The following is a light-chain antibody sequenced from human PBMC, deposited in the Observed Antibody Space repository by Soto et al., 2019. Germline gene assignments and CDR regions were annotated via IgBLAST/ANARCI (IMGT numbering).Light chain of an antibody. CDR2: GAS. CDR3: QQYGSSPPLT. Sequence: EIVLTQSPGTLSSSPGERATLSCRASQSVSSSYLAWYQQKPGQPPRLLIYGASSRATGIPDRFSGSGSGTDFTLTTSRLEPEDFAAYYCQQYGSSPPLTFGGGTKVDIK. J-gene: IGKJ4*01. CDR1: QSVSSSY. V-gene: IGKV3-20*01.